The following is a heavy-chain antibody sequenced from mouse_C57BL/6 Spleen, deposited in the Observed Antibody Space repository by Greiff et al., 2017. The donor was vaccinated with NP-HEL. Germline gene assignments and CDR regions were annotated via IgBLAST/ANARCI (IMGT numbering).Heavy chain of an antibody. Sequence: VQLQQPGAELVMPGASVKLSCKASGYTFTSYWMHWVKQRPGQGLEWIGEIDPSDSYTNYNQKFKGKSTLTVDKSSSTAYMQLSSLTSEDSAVYYCARDSSSYFDYWGQGTTRTVSS. CDR1: GYTFTSYW. V-gene: IGHV1-69*01. CDR2: IDPSDSYT. J-gene: IGHJ2*01. CDR3: ARDSSSYFDY. D-gene: IGHD3-2*01.